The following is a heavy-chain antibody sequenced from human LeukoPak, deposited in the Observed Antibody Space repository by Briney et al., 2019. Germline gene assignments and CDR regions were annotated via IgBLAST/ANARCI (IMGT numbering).Heavy chain of an antibody. D-gene: IGHD3-10*01. CDR3: AKDVESGRSADY. J-gene: IGHJ4*02. Sequence: GGSLRLSCAASGXTFSSYAMSWVRQAPGKGLEWVSTISGSGGGTYYADSVKGRFTLSRDNSMNTLYLQMNSLRAEDTAVYYCAKDVESGRSADYWGQGTLVTISS. CDR2: ISGSGGGT. V-gene: IGHV3-23*01. CDR1: GXTFSSYA.